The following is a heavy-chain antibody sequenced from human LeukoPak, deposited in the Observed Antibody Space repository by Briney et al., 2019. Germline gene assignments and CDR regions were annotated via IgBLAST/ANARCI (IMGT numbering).Heavy chain of an antibody. D-gene: IGHD3-10*01. CDR2: INHSGST. Sequence: SETLCLTCAVYGGSFSGYYWSWIRQPPGKGLEWIGEINHSGSTNYNPSLKSRVTISVDTSKNQFSLKLSSVTAADTAVYYCARGRPPPYGSGSYFDYWGQGTLVTVSS. V-gene: IGHV4-34*01. CDR1: GGSFSGYY. CDR3: ARGRPPPYGSGSYFDY. J-gene: IGHJ4*02.